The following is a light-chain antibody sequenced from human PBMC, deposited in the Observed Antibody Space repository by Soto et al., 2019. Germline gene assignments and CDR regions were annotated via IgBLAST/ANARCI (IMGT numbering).Light chain of an antibody. CDR1: QSVSSSY. CDR3: QQYGSSLWT. Sequence: EIVVTQSPGTLSLSPGERATLSCRASQSVSSSYLAWYQQKPGQAPRLLIYGASTRATGSPDRFIGSGSRTDFALTISRLEPEAFAVYYCQQYGSSLWTLGQGTKVEIK. J-gene: IGKJ1*01. CDR2: GAS. V-gene: IGKV3-20*01.